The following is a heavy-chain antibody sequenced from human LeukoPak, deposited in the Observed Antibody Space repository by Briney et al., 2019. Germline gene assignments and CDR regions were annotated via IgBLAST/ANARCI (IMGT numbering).Heavy chain of an antibody. CDR2: IIPILGIA. Sequence: SVKVSCKASGGTFSSYAISWVRQAPGQGLEWMGRIIPILGIANYAQKFQGRVTITADKSTSTAYMELSSLRSEDTAVYYCASPRVVVVAANYYGMDVWGQGTTVTVSS. CDR3: ASPRVVVVAANYYGMDV. CDR1: GGTFSSYA. D-gene: IGHD2-15*01. J-gene: IGHJ6*02. V-gene: IGHV1-69*04.